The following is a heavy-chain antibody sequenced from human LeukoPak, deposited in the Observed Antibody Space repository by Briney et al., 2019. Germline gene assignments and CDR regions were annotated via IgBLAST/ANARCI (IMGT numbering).Heavy chain of an antibody. Sequence: GRSLRLSCAASGFTFDDYAMHWVRQAPGKGLEWVSGISWNSGSIGYADSVKGRFTISRDNAKNSLYPQMNSLRAEDVALYYCAKEQDGGFDYWGQGTLVTVSS. CDR2: ISWNSGSI. J-gene: IGHJ4*02. CDR1: GFTFDDYA. V-gene: IGHV3-9*03. D-gene: IGHD3-16*01. CDR3: AKEQDGGFDY.